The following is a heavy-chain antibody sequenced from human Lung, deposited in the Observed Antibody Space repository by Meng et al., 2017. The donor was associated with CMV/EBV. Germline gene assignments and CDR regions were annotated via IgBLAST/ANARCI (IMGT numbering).Heavy chain of an antibody. Sequence: FTDQYIYWVRQAPGQGLEWVGMINPSGGSTSYAPKFQGRVTVTSDTSTSTVYMELSSLRSEDTAVLYCARVIGQFSGPDFWSGYFDYWGQGTLVTVSS. CDR1: FTDQY. D-gene: IGHD3-3*01. J-gene: IGHJ4*02. V-gene: IGHV1-46*01. CDR2: INPSGGST. CDR3: ARVIGQFSGPDFWSGYFDY.